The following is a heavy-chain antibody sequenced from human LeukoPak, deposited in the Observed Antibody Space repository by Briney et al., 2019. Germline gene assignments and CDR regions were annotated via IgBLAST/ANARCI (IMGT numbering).Heavy chain of an antibody. Sequence: SETLSLTCTVSGGSISSAVYYWNWIRQLPGKGLEWIGYIYYSGSTYYNPSLKSRVTISVDTSENQFSLKLSSVTAADTAVYYCARYTTVVTVNAFDIWGQGTMVTVSS. J-gene: IGHJ3*02. CDR1: GGSISSAVYY. CDR2: IYYSGST. D-gene: IGHD4-23*01. V-gene: IGHV4-31*03. CDR3: ARYTTVVTVNAFDI.